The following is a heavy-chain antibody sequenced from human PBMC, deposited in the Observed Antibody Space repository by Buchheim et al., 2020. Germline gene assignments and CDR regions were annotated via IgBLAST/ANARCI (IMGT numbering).Heavy chain of an antibody. V-gene: IGHV3-23*01. CDR1: GFTFSNYA. Sequence: EVQLSESGGALVQPGGSLRFSCAASGFTFSNYAFSWVRQPPGKGLEWVSSVSDTGGSTYYADSVRGRFPISSDNSKSPLFLEMNSLRVDDAAIYYCAKDVHGGSPSSFDYWGPGTL. CDR2: VSDTGGST. CDR3: AKDVHGGSPSSFDY. D-gene: IGHD1-26*01. J-gene: IGHJ4*02.